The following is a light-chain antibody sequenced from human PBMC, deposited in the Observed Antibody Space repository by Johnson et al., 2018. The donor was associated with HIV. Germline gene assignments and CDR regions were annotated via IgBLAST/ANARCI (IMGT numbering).Light chain of an antibody. J-gene: IGLJ1*01. Sequence: QPVLTQPPSVSAAPGQKVSISCSGSSSNIGNNYVSWYQHLPGTAPQLLIYDNNKRPSGIPDRFSGSKSGTSATLGITGLQTGDEADYYCGTWDSNLSGGLCVFGSGTRVTVL. V-gene: IGLV1-51*01. CDR2: DNN. CDR3: GTWDSNLSGGLCV. CDR1: SSNIGNNY.